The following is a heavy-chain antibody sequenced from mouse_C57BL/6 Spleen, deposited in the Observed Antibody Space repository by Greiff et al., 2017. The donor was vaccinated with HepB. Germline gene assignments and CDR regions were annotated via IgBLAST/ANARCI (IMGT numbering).Heavy chain of an antibody. V-gene: IGHV1-50*01. Sequence: QVQLQQSGAELVKPGASVKLSCKASGYTFTSYWMQWVKQRPGQGLEWIGEIDPSDSYTNYNQKFKGKATLTVDTSSSTAYMQLSSLTSEDSAVYYCARLEYWGQGTLVTVSA. CDR2: IDPSDSYT. J-gene: IGHJ3*01. CDR1: GYTFTSYW. CDR3: ARLEY.